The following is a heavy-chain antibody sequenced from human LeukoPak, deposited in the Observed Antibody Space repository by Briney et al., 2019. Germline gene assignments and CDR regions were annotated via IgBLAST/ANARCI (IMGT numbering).Heavy chain of an antibody. CDR3: ARNSSGYPHAFDY. D-gene: IGHD3-22*01. Sequence: GASVKVSCKASGYTFTNYGIRWVRQAPRQGLEWMGWISTYNGDTNYAQKSQGRVTMTTDTSTSTAYMELRSLRSDDTALYYCARNSSGYPHAFDYWGQGTLVTVSS. V-gene: IGHV1-18*01. J-gene: IGHJ4*02. CDR2: ISTYNGDT. CDR1: GYTFTNYG.